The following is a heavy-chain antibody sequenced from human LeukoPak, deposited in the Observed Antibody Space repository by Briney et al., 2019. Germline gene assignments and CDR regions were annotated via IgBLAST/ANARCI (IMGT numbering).Heavy chain of an antibody. V-gene: IGHV1-2*02. CDR2: INPNSGDT. D-gene: IGHD4-17*01. Sequence: GASVKVSCKASGYTFTGYYMHWVRQAPGQGLEWMGWINPNSGDTNYAQYFQGRVTTTRDTSISTAYMGLGRLRSDDTAVYYCARGQANDYGDYAGWGHWGQGTLVTVSS. CDR1: GYTFTGYY. CDR3: ARGQANDYGDYAGWGH. J-gene: IGHJ4*02.